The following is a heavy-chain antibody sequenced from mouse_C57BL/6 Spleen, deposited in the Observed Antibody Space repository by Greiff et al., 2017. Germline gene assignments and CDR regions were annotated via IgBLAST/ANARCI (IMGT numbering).Heavy chain of an antibody. D-gene: IGHD2-4*01. Sequence: QVQLQQPGTELVKPGASVKLSCKASGYTFTSYWMNWVKQRPGQGLEWIGNINPSNGGTNYNEKFKSKATLNVDQSSSSAYMQLISLTSEDSAVYYCARGHDYAFAYWGQGTLVTVSA. V-gene: IGHV1-53*01. CDR1: GYTFTSYW. CDR2: INPSNGGT. CDR3: ARGHDYAFAY. J-gene: IGHJ3*01.